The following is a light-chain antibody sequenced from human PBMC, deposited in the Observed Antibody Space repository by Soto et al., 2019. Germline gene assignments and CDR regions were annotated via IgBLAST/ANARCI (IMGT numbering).Light chain of an antibody. J-gene: IGKJ1*01. CDR2: AAS. V-gene: IGKV1-27*01. CDR1: QGISNY. CDR3: QKYNSAHRT. Sequence: DIQLTQSPSSLSASVGDSVTITCRASQGISNYVAWYQQKPGKVPKLLIYAASTLQSGVPSRLSGSGSGTPFALAISNLQPEDVANYYCQKYNSAHRTFGPGTKVEIK.